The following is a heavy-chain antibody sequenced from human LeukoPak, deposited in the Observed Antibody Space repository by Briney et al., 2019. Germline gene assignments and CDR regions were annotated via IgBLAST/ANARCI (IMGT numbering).Heavy chain of an antibody. CDR1: GYTFTGYY. D-gene: IGHD3-22*01. CDR3: ARGLRYCDSSGYYYYYFDY. CDR2: INPNSGGT. V-gene: IGHV1-2*02. J-gene: IGHJ4*02. Sequence: ASVKVSCKASGYTFTGYYMHWVRQAPGQGLEWMGWINPNSGGTNYAQKFQGRVTMTRDTSISTAYMELSRLRSDDTAVYYCARGLRYCDSSGYYYYYFDYWGQGTLVTVSS.